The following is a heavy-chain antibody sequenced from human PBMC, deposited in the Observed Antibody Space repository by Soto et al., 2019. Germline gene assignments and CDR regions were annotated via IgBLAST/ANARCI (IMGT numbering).Heavy chain of an antibody. J-gene: IGHJ4*02. Sequence: SVKVSCKASGGTFSSYAISWVRQAPGQGLEWMGGIIPIFGTANYAQKFQGRVTITADESTSTAYMELSSLRSEDTAEYYCARGEGDGYDFDYWGQGTLVTVSS. CDR2: IIPIFGTA. CDR1: GGTFSSYA. CDR3: ARGEGDGYDFDY. D-gene: IGHD5-12*01. V-gene: IGHV1-69*13.